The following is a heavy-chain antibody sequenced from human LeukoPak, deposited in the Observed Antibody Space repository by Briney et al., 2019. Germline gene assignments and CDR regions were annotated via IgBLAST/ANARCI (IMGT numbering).Heavy chain of an antibody. CDR3: ARLDIVVVVAAPGTYWYFDL. CDR1: GYSFTSYW. J-gene: IGHJ2*01. D-gene: IGHD2-15*01. V-gene: IGHV5-51*01. Sequence: GESLKISCKGSGYSFTSYWIGWVRQMPGKGLEWMGIIYPGDSDTRYSPSFQGQVTISADKSISTAYLQWSSLKASDTAMYYCARLDIVVVVAAPGTYWYFDLRGRGTLVTVSS. CDR2: IYPGDSDT.